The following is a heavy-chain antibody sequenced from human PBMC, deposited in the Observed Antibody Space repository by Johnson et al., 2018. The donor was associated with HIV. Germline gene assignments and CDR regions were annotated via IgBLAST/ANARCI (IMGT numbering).Heavy chain of an antibody. CDR1: GFTFDDYG. Sequence: MLLVESGGGVVQPGRSLRLSCAASGFTFDDYGMSWVRQGPGKGLEWISGIKRKSDGGTTDYAAPVKGRFSISRDDSKSTVYLQMNSLKTEDSAVYYCTTVLRPKPLDAFDIWGQGTMVTVSS. J-gene: IGHJ3*02. CDR3: TTVLRPKPLDAFDI. V-gene: IGHV3-15*01. CDR2: IKRKSDGGTT.